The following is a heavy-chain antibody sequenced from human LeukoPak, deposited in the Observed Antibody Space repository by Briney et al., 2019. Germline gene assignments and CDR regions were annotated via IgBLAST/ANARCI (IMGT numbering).Heavy chain of an antibody. CDR2: ISAYNGNT. D-gene: IGHD1-14*01. J-gene: IGHJ6*02. V-gene: IGHV1-18*01. Sequence: ASVKVSCKASGYTFTSYGISWVRQAPGQGLEWMGWISAYNGNTNYAQKLQGRVTMTTDTSTSTAYMELRSLGSDDTAVYYCARVLPPRGYYYYGMDVWGQGTTVTVSS. CDR1: GYTFTSYG. CDR3: ARVLPPRGYYYYGMDV.